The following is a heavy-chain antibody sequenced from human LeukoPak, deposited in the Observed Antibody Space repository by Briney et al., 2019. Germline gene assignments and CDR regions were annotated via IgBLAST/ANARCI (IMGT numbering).Heavy chain of an antibody. CDR3: ARGDFCSGDYTDAFDI. D-gene: IGHD3-3*01. CDR1: GFTFSSYW. J-gene: IGHJ3*02. Sequence: PGGSLRLSCTASGFTFSSYWMSWVRQAPGKGLEWVANIKHNGTESYSVDSVKGRFAISRDNAKNSLDLQMNRLRTEDTAVYYCARGDFCSGDYTDAFDIWGQGTMVTVSS. V-gene: IGHV3-7*04. CDR2: IKHNGTES.